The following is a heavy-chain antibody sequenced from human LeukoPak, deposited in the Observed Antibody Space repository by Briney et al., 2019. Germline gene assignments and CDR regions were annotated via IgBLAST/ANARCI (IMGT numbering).Heavy chain of an antibody. CDR1: GGSISSGSYY. J-gene: IGHJ4*02. CDR3: ARGGDYDGIEY. D-gene: IGHD4-17*01. Sequence: PSETLSLTCTVSGGSISSGSYYWSWIRQPAGKGLEWIGRIYTSGSTNYNPSLKSRVTISVDTSKNQFSLKLSSVTAADTAVYYCARGGDYDGIEYWGQGTLVTVSS. CDR2: IYTSGST. V-gene: IGHV4-61*02.